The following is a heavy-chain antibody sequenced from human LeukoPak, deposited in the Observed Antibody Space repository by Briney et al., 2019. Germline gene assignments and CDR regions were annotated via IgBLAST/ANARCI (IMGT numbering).Heavy chain of an antibody. CDR1: GFTFSSYA. Sequence: GGSLRLSCAASGFTFSSYAMSWVRQAPGKGLEWVSAISGSGGSTYYADSVKGRFTISRDNSKNTLYLQMNSLRAEDTAVYYCAKVLITMIVVVTNDAFDIWGQGTMVTVSS. V-gene: IGHV3-23*01. CDR3: AKVLITMIVVVTNDAFDI. J-gene: IGHJ3*02. CDR2: ISGSGGST. D-gene: IGHD3-22*01.